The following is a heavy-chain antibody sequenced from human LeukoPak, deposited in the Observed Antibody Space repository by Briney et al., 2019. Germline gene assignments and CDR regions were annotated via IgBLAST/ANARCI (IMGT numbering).Heavy chain of an antibody. CDR1: GGSISAYY. CDR3: ARASWAYSPFDF. D-gene: IGHD2-15*01. J-gene: IGHJ4*02. V-gene: IGHV4-59*01. Sequence: PSETLSLTCTVSGGSISAYYWDWIRQPPGKGLEWIGYIDNTGGTTYNPSLKSRLTISVDTPKNQFSLKVNSVTAADTAVYYCARASWAYSPFDFWGQGNLVTVSS. CDR2: IDNTGGT.